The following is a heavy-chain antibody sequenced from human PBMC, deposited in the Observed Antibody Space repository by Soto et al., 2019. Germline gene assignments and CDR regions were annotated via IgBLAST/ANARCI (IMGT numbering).Heavy chain of an antibody. D-gene: IGHD4-4*01. Sequence: EVQLVESGGSLVQPGGSLRLSCAASGFTFSYYSMNWVRQSPGKGLEWVSYFSSSSSHIYYADSVEGRFTSSRDNAKNSLFLQMNSLRAEDTGVYYCARERNDYSLDSWGQGTLVIVSS. CDR2: FSSSSSHI. CDR3: ARERNDYSLDS. V-gene: IGHV3-48*01. CDR1: GFTFSYYS. J-gene: IGHJ4*02.